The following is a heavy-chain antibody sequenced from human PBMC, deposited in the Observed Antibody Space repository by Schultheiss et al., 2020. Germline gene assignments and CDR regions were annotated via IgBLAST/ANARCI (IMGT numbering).Heavy chain of an antibody. J-gene: IGHJ4*02. CDR3: ARASVQSDY. Sequence: SETLSLTCTVSGASISSGYNYWSWIRQPPGKGLEWIGYIYYSGSTNYNPSLKSRVTISVDTSKNQFSLKLSSVTAADTAVYYCARASVQSDYWGQGTLVTVSS. CDR1: GASISSGYNY. CDR2: IYYSGST. V-gene: IGHV4-61*01.